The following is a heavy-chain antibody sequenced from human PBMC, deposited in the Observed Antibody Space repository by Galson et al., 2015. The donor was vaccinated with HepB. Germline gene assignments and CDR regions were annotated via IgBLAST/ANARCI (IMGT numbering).Heavy chain of an antibody. CDR1: GFTFSSYA. J-gene: IGHJ5*01. V-gene: IGHV3-23*01. CDR2: VSGSGANT. Sequence: SLRLSCAASGFTFSSYAMSWVRQAPGKGLEWVSTVSGSGANTYYADSVKGRFTISRDNSKNTLYLQMNSLRAEDTAVYYCAKDVGGSPNWFDSWGQGTLVTVSS. CDR3: AKDVGGSPNWFDS.